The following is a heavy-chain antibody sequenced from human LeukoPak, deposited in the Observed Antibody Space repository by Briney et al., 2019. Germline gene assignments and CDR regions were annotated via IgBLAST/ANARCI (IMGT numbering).Heavy chain of an antibody. CDR2: IYHSGST. J-gene: IGHJ4*02. CDR1: GGSISSGGYY. CDR3: ARDDTSTPSY. V-gene: IGHV4-30-2*01. Sequence: SQTLSLTCTVSGGSISSGGYYWSWIRQPPGKGLEWIGYIYHSGSTYYNPSLKSRVTISVDRSKNQFSLKLSSVTAADTAVYYCARDDTSTPSYWGQGTLVTVSS.